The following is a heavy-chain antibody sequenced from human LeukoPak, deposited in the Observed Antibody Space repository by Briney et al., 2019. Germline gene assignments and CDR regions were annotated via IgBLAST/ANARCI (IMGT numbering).Heavy chain of an antibody. Sequence: SETLSLTCTVSGDSINSDYWSWLRQPAGKGLEWIGRIYTSGTANYNPSPKSRVTMSIDTSKKQFSLNMYSVTAADTAVYYCAREKYYTSSSIDYWGQGTLVTVSS. V-gene: IGHV4-4*07. D-gene: IGHD6-6*01. J-gene: IGHJ4*02. CDR2: IYTSGTA. CDR1: GDSINSDY. CDR3: AREKYYTSSSIDY.